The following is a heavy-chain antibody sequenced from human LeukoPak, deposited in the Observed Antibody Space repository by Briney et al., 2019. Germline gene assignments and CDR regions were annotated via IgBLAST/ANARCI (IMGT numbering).Heavy chain of an antibody. V-gene: IGHV1-46*01. CDR3: QLSGYYYDSSGVSYMDV. CDR2: INPSGGST. D-gene: IGHD3-22*01. J-gene: IGHJ6*03. Sequence: ASVKVSCKASGYTFTSYYMHWVRQAPGQGREWMGIINPSGGSTSYAQKFQGRVTMTRDTSTSTVYMELSSLRSEDTAVYYCQLSGYYYDSSGVSYMDVWGKGTTVTVSS. CDR1: GYTFTSYY.